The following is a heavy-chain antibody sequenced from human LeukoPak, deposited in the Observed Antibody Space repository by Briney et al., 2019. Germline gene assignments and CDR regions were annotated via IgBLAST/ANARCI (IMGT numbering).Heavy chain of an antibody. CDR3: ARESTAWSFDF. CDR1: VYTFIRFS. V-gene: IGHV1-18*01. J-gene: IGHJ4*02. D-gene: IGHD2-8*02. Sequence: GASVKVFCQVFVYTFIRFSIIWVCQASGQVLEWMVWVSHLNGNTDYAQKFQGRVTMTTDTSTSTAYMELTSLTSDDTAIYYCARESTAWSFDFWGQGTLVTVSS. CDR2: VSHLNGNT.